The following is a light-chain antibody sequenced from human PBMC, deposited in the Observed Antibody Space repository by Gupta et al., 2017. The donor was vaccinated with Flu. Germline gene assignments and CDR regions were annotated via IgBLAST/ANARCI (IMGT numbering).Light chain of an antibody. CDR2: SS. J-gene: IGKJ3*01. V-gene: IGKV4-1*01. Sequence: SSTRESGLPDRFSGKGSGTDFTLTISIPQAEDVAVYYSQQEASAPLTFGPGTKVDIK. CDR3: QQEASAPLT.